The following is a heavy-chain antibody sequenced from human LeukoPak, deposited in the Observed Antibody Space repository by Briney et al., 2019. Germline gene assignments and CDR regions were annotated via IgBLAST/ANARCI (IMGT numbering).Heavy chain of an antibody. J-gene: IGHJ4*02. CDR3: ARDLRGNDDY. Sequence: GGSLRLSCAASGFTFSTYWVHWVRQAPGRGLVWVSRINPDGSETDYADSVKGRFTVSRDNAKNTLYLQMNSLRAEDTAVYFCARDLRGNDDYWGQGTLVTVSS. V-gene: IGHV3-74*01. CDR2: INPDGSET. D-gene: IGHD4-23*01. CDR1: GFTFSTYW.